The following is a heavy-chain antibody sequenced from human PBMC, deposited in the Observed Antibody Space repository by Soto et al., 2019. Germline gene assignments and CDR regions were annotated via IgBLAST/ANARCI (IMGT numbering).Heavy chain of an antibody. CDR3: ATRLGGSSSWFFDY. CDR2: FDPEDGET. J-gene: IGHJ4*02. CDR1: GYTLTELS. V-gene: IGHV1-24*01. D-gene: IGHD6-13*01. Sequence: ASVKVSCKVSGYTLTELSMHWVRQAPGKGLEWMGGFDPEDGETIYAQKFQGRVTMTEDTSTDTAYMELSSLRSEDTAVYYCATRLGGSSSWFFDYWGQGTLVTVSS.